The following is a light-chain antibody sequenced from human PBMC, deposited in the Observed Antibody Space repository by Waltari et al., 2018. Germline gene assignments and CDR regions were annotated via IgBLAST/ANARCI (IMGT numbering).Light chain of an antibody. CDR3: MQTTHSPRT. CDR1: QSLVHSDGNTY. CDR2: KVS. J-gene: IGKJ1*01. V-gene: IGKV2-30*02. Sequence: DVVMTQSPLSLSVSLGQPASISCRSSQSLVHSDGNTYLNWFQQRPGQSPRRLIYKVSSREAGVPDRFSGSGSGTDFTLKISRVEAEDVGVYYCMQTTHSPRTFGQGTKVEI.